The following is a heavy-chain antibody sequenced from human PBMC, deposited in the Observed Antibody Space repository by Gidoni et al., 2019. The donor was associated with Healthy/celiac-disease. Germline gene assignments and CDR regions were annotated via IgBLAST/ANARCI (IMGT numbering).Heavy chain of an antibody. D-gene: IGHD3-22*01. V-gene: IGHV3-23*01. CDR3: AKPSNRATMIVVVITTWDY. CDR2: ISGSGGST. J-gene: IGHJ4*02. Sequence: EVQLLESGGGLVQPGGSLRLSCAASGFTFSSYAMSWVRQAPGKGLEWVSAISGSGGSTYYADSVKGRFTISRDNSKNTLYLQMNSLRAEDTAVYYCAKPSNRATMIVVVITTWDYWGQGTLVTVSS. CDR1: GFTFSSYA.